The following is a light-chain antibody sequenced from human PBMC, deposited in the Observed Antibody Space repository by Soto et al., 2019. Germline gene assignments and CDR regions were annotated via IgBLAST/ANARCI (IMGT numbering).Light chain of an antibody. Sequence: EIVMTQSPATLSVSPGERATLSCRASQSVSSNLAWYQQKPGQARRLLIYGASTRATGIPARFSGSGSGTEFTLTISSLQSEDFAVYYCQQYNNWPQTFGQGTKLEIK. CDR1: QSVSSN. V-gene: IGKV3-15*01. J-gene: IGKJ2*01. CDR2: GAS. CDR3: QQYNNWPQT.